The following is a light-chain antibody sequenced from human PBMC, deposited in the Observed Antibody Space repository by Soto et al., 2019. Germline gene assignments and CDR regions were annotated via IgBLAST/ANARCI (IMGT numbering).Light chain of an antibody. Sequence: QSALTQPPSVSGSPGQSVTISCTGNSSDVGSYNRVSWYQQPPGTAPKLMIYEVSNRPSGVPDRFSGSKSGNTASVTISGLQAEDEAEYYCSSYTSSSTLYVFGTGTKVTVL. CDR3: SSYTSSSTLYV. J-gene: IGLJ1*01. V-gene: IGLV2-18*02. CDR1: SSDVGSYNR. CDR2: EVS.